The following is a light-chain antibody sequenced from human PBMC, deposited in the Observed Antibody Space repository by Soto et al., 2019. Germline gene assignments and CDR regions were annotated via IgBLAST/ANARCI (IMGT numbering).Light chain of an antibody. J-gene: IGKJ1*01. Sequence: HSASVGDRVTITCRASQSISVWLAWYQQKAGKAPNLLIYKASRLESGVPSRFSGSGSETEFTLTISGLQPGDSATYYCQQYNSYSPTFGQGTKVDIK. V-gene: IGKV1-5*03. CDR1: QSISVW. CDR2: KAS. CDR3: QQYNSYSPT.